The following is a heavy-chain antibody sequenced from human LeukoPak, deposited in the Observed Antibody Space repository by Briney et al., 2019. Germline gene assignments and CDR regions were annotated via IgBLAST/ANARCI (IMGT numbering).Heavy chain of an antibody. Sequence: ASVKVSCKASGYTFTGYYMQWVRQAPGQGLEWMGWINPNSGDTNYAQKFQGWVTMTRDTSINTAYMELSRLRSDDTAVYYCAREGDITSFGVVNGMDVWGQGTTVTVSS. V-gene: IGHV1-2*04. CDR2: INPNSGDT. CDR3: AREGDITSFGVVNGMDV. D-gene: IGHD3-3*01. CDR1: GYTFTGYY. J-gene: IGHJ6*02.